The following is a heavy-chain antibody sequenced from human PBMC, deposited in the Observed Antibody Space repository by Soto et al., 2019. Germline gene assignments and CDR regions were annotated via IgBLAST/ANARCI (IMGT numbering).Heavy chain of an antibody. J-gene: IGHJ3*02. Sequence: EVQLVESGGGLVQPGGSLRLSCAASGFTFSSYSMNWVRQAPGKGLEWVSYISSSSSTIYYADSVKGRFTISRDNVKNSLYLQMNSLRAEDTAVYYCARHSGLGDIWGQGTMVTVSS. CDR1: GFTFSSYS. CDR3: ARHSGLGDI. V-gene: IGHV3-48*01. D-gene: IGHD1-26*01. CDR2: ISSSSSTI.